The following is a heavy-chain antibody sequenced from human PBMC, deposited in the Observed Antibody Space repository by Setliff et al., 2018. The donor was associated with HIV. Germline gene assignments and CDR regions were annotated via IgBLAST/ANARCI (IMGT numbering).Heavy chain of an antibody. CDR3: ATGLIMAPDY. V-gene: IGHV4-34*01. Sequence: SETLSLTCAVYGESFNTYFWSWIRQPPGKVLEWIGQINHSGSTNYNPSLRSRVTISIGTSKNQFSLKLSSVTAADTAVYYCATGLIMAPDYWGQGSLVTVSS. CDR2: INHSGST. D-gene: IGHD2-8*01. J-gene: IGHJ4*02. CDR1: GESFNTYF.